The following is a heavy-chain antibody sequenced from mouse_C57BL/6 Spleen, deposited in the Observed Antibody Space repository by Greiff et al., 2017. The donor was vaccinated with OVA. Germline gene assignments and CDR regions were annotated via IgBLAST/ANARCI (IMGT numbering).Heavy chain of an antibody. CDR3: ARRGSSGNFDY. CDR2: ISGGGGNT. CDR1: GFTFSSYT. J-gene: IGHJ2*01. D-gene: IGHD3-2*02. V-gene: IGHV5-9*01. Sequence: EVKLMESGGGLVKPGGSLKLSCAASGFTFSSYTMSWVRQTPEKRLEWVATISGGGGNTYYPDSVKGRFTISRDNAKNTLYLQMSSLRSEDTALYYCARRGSSGNFDYWGQGTTLTVSS.